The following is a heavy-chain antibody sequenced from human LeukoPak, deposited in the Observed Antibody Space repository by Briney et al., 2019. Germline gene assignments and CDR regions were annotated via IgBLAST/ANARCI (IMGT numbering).Heavy chain of an antibody. CDR3: ARDWIDRSLDY. D-gene: IGHD2-2*03. CDR2: LSPHANYE. Sequence: PGRSLRLSCAASGFSFSDFGIHWVRQAPGKGLEWVAVLSPHANYEYYAGSVQGRFAISRDDSKNTVYLQMNSLRDEETAVYYCARDWIDRSLDYWGLGTLVTVSS. CDR1: GFSFSDFG. J-gene: IGHJ4*02. V-gene: IGHV3-33*01.